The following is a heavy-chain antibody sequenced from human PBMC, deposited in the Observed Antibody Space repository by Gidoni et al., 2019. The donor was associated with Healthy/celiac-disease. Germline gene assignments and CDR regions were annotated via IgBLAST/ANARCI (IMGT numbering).Heavy chain of an antibody. CDR1: GGPFSRYT. J-gene: IGHJ6*02. CDR2: IIPILGIA. V-gene: IGHV1-69*02. Sequence: QVQLLQSGAAVNKPGSSVKVSCKASGGPFSRYTISWVRQAPGQGLEWMGRIIPILGIANYAQKFQGRVTITADKSTSTAYMELSSLRSEDTAVYYCARGPLRSPNYYYYYGMDVWGQGTTVTVSS. CDR3: ARGPLRSPNYYYYYGMDV.